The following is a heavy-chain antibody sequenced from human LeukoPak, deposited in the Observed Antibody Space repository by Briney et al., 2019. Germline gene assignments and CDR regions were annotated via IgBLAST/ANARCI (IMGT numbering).Heavy chain of an antibody. J-gene: IGHJ4*02. V-gene: IGHV3-73*01. D-gene: IGHD2-8*02. CDR1: GFTFSGSA. CDR2: IRSKANSYAT. CDR3: TRRDDAVLVVPNDY. Sequence: PGGSLRLSCAASGFTFSGSAMHWVRQASGKGLEWVGRIRSKANSYATAYAASVKGRFTISRDDSKNTAYLQMNSLKTEDTAVYYCTRRDDAVLVVPNDYWGQGTLVTVSS.